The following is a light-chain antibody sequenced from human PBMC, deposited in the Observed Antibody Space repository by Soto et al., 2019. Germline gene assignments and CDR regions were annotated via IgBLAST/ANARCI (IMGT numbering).Light chain of an antibody. V-gene: IGKV3-20*01. CDR1: QSVSSSS. Sequence: EIVLTQSPGTLSLSPGERATLSCRASQSVSSSSLAGYQQNRGQAPRLLIYGASSRAPGIPDRFGGSGSGTDFTLTISRLEPEDFAVYYCQQYGSSRWTFGQGTKVEIK. CDR2: GAS. J-gene: IGKJ1*01. CDR3: QQYGSSRWT.